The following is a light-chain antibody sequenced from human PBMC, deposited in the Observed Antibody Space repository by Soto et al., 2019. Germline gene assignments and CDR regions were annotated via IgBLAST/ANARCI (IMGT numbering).Light chain of an antibody. CDR2: DVS. CDR3: QQYDSFSVT. V-gene: IGKV1-5*01. J-gene: IGKJ1*01. CDR1: QSISSW. Sequence: DIQMTQSRSTLSATAGDRVTITCRASQSISSWLAWYQHKPGKAPKLLIYDVSALKRGVPPRFSGSGSGTEFTLTISSLQPDDFATYYCQQYDSFSVTFGQGTKVDIK.